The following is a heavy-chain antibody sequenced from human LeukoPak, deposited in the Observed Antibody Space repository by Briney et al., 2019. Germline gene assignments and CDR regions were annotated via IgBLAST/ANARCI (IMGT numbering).Heavy chain of an antibody. D-gene: IGHD1-26*01. CDR3: AKGGKWDVTPFDY. Sequence: GGSLRLSCAASGFTFSSSAMSWVRQVPGKGLEWVSGISASGGSTYYADSVRGRFTISRDNSKNTLYVQMNSLRDEDTAVYYCAKGGKWDVTPFDYWGQGTLVTVSS. J-gene: IGHJ4*02. CDR2: ISASGGST. V-gene: IGHV3-23*01. CDR1: GFTFSSSA.